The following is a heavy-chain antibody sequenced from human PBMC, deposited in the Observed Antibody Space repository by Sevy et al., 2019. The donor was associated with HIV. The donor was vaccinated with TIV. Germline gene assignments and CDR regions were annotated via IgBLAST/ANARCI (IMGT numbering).Heavy chain of an antibody. CDR3: AKEEYSSNSNSYCGMDV. CDR2: ISYDGTNK. V-gene: IGHV3-30*18. J-gene: IGHJ6*02. D-gene: IGHD6-6*01. CDR1: GFTFSSYG. Sequence: GGSLRLSCAASGFTFSSYGMHWVRQAPGKGLDWVAVISYDGTNKYYADSVKGRFTIFRDNSKNTLYLQMNSLRVEDTAVYYCAKEEYSSNSNSYCGMDVWGQGTTVTVSS.